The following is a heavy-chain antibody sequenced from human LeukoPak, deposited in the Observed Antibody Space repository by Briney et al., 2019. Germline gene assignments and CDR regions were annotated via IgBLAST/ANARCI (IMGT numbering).Heavy chain of an antibody. D-gene: IGHD2-2*02. CDR1: GASISRYY. CDR2: IYYIGST. V-gene: IGHV4-59*01. J-gene: IGHJ6*03. CDR3: ARTGYCSSTSCYTASRPYYYYYMDV. Sequence: SETLSLTCTVSGASISRYYWSWIRQPPGKGLEWIGSIYYIGSTNYNPCLRSRVNISVDTSKNQFSLKLSSVTAADTAVYYCARTGYCSSTSCYTASRPYYYYYMDVWGKGTTVTVSS.